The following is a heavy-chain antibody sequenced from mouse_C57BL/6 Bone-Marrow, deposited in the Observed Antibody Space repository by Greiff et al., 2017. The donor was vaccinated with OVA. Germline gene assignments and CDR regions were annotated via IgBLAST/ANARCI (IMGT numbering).Heavy chain of an antibody. CDR1: GYTFTSYW. CDR3: ARPYDYDRDYYAMDY. Sequence: FQLQQPGAELVKPGASVKLSCKASGYTFTSYWMHWVKQRPGQGLEWIGMIHPNSGSTNYNEKFKSKATLTVDKSSSTAYMQLSSLTSEDSAVYYCARPYDYDRDYYAMDYWGQGTSVTVSS. D-gene: IGHD2-4*01. V-gene: IGHV1-64*01. J-gene: IGHJ4*01. CDR2: IHPNSGST.